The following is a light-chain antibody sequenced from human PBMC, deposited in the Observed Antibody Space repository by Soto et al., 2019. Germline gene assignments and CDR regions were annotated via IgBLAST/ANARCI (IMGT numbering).Light chain of an antibody. CDR2: KAS. Sequence: DIQMTQSPSTLSASIGDRVTITCRASQSVSSWMAWYQQKAGKAPKLLIYKASSLESGVPSRFSGSGSGTEFTLTISSLQPDDFATYYCQQYNGYFPSFGPGTKVDIK. V-gene: IGKV1-5*03. CDR1: QSVSSW. CDR3: QQYNGYFPS. J-gene: IGKJ3*01.